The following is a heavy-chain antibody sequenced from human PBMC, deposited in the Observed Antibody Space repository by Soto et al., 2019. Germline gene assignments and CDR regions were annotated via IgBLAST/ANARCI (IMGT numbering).Heavy chain of an antibody. Sequence: QVQLQESRPGLVKPSQTLSLTCTVSGGSISSGGYYWSWIRQHPGKGLEWIGYIYYSGSTYYNPSLKSRVIISVHTSKNQFSLKLRSVTDADTAVFYCARDGIGETVMVSVRGQGTLVTVFS. J-gene: IGHJ4*02. CDR1: GGSISSGGYY. CDR3: ARDGIGETVMVSV. CDR2: IYYSGST. V-gene: IGHV4-31*03. D-gene: IGHD5-18*01.